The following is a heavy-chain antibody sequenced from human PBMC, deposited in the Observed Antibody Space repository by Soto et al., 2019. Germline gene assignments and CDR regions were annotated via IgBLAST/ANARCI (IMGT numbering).Heavy chain of an antibody. J-gene: IGHJ6*02. D-gene: IGHD1-1*01. CDR1: GFTFSSYW. CDR3: ARQRRWKTPRGYYYYGMDV. CDR2: IKQDGSEK. V-gene: IGHV3-7*01. Sequence: GGSLRLSCAASGFTFSSYWMSWVRQAPGKGLEWVANIKQDGSEKYYVDSVKGRFTISRDNAKNSLYLQMNSLRAEDTAVYYCARQRRWKTPRGYYYYGMDVWGQGTTVTVSS.